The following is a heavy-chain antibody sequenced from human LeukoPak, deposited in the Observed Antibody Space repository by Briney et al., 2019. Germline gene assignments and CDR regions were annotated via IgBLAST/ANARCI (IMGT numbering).Heavy chain of an antibody. CDR1: GYTFTSYD. D-gene: IGHD6-13*01. J-gene: IGHJ6*03. CDR3: AGTAAGTSPYYYYMDV. CDR2: MNPNSGNT. V-gene: IGHV1-8*01. Sequence: ASVKVSCKASGYTFTSYDINWVRQATGQGLEWMGWMNPNSGNTGYAQKFQGRVTMTRNTSISTAYTELSSLRSEDTAVYYCAGTAAGTSPYYYYMDVWGKGTTVTVSS.